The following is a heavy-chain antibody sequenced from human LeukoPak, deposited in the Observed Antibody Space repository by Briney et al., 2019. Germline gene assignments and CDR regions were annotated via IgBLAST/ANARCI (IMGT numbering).Heavy chain of an antibody. CDR1: GYTFTGYY. D-gene: IGHD3-22*01. CDR3: ARGGYDSRGDYFDY. Sequence: ASVKVSCKASGYTFTGYYMHWVRQAPGQGLEWMGWINPNSGGTNYAQKFQGRVTMTRDTSISTAYMELSRLRSEDTAVYYCARGGYDSRGDYFDYWGQGTLVTVSS. J-gene: IGHJ4*02. CDR2: INPNSGGT. V-gene: IGHV1-2*02.